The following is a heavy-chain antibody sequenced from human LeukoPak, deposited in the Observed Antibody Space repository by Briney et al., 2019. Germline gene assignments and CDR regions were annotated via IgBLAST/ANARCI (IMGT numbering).Heavy chain of an antibody. CDR2: IKQDAREK. D-gene: IGHD4-17*01. Sequence: GGSLRLSCAASGFTFSSRWMHWFRKAPGKGREGVATIKQDAREKYYADSVKGRFTISRDNAKNSLYLQMNSLRAEDTAVYYCARYHYGSLYFDYWGQGTLVTVSS. V-gene: IGHV3-7*01. J-gene: IGHJ4*02. CDR1: GFTFSSRW. CDR3: ARYHYGSLYFDY.